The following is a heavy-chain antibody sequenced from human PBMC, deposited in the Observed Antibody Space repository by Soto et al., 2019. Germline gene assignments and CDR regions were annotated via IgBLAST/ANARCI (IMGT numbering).Heavy chain of an antibody. CDR3: VRGTDCATVDAWHTYFDS. CDR2: MYSSGST. Sequence: QVRLQESGPGLVKSSQTLSLTCSVSGGAIKSDYYYWGWVRQPPGKGLEWIGYMYSSGSTYSNPSLESPVAMSVDTSQNRFSLSLTSVTAADTAVYFCVRGTDCATVDAWHTYFDSWGQGIPVPVSS. V-gene: IGHV4-30-4*01. D-gene: IGHD2-15*01. CDR1: GGAIKSDYYY. J-gene: IGHJ4*02.